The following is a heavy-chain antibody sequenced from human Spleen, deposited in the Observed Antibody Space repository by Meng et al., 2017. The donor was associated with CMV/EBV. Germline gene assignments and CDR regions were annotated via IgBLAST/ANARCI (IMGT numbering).Heavy chain of an antibody. CDR3: ARVEGLENSSGWYYYYGMDV. V-gene: IGHV3-21*04. Sequence: GGSLRLSCAASGFTFSSYSMNWVRQAPGKGLEWVSSISSSSSYIYYADSVKGRFTISRDNAKNSLYLQMNSLRAEDTAVYYCARVEGLENSSGWYYYYGMDVWGQGTTVTVSS. CDR1: GFTFSSYS. J-gene: IGHJ6*02. D-gene: IGHD6-19*01. CDR2: ISSSSSYI.